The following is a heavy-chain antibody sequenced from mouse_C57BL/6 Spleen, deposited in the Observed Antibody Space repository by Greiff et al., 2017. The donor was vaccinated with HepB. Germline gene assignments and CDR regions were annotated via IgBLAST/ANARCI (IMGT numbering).Heavy chain of an antibody. Sequence: EVQLQQSGPELVKPGASVKIPCKASGYTFTDYNMDWVKQSHGKSLEWIGDINLNNGGTIYNQKFKGKATLTVDKSSSTAYMELRSLTSEDTAVYYCARRGDSSGYAYWGQGTLVTVSA. CDR1: GYTFTDYN. J-gene: IGHJ3*01. V-gene: IGHV1-18*01. CDR3: ARRGDSSGYAY. D-gene: IGHD3-2*02. CDR2: INLNNGGT.